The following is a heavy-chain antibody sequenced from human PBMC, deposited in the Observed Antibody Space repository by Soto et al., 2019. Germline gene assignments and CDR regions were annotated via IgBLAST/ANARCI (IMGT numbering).Heavy chain of an antibody. CDR2: ISGSGGST. V-gene: IGHV3-23*01. Sequence: GGSLRLSCAASGFTFSTYAMSWVRQAPGNGLEWVSAISGSGGSTYYADSVKGRFTISRDNSKNTLYLQMNSLRAEDTAVYYCAKNVWGITIFGGMDVWGQGTTVTVSS. CDR1: GFTFSTYA. CDR3: AKNVWGITIFGGMDV. D-gene: IGHD3-9*01. J-gene: IGHJ6*02.